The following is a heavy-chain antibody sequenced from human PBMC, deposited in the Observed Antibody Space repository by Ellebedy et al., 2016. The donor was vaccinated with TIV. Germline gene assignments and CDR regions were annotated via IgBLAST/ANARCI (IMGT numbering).Heavy chain of an antibody. V-gene: IGHV1-2*04. J-gene: IGHJ4*02. Sequence: AASVKVSCKASGYTFTGYYMHWVRQAPGQGLEWMGWINPNSGGTNYAQKFQGWLTMTRDTSISTAYMELSRLRSDDTAVYYCARDGGSYSDFDYWGQGTLVTVSS. CDR1: GYTFTGYY. D-gene: IGHD1-26*01. CDR3: ARDGGSYSDFDY. CDR2: INPNSGGT.